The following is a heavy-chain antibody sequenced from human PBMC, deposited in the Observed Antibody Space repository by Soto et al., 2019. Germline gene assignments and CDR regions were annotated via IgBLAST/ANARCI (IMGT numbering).Heavy chain of an antibody. Sequence: QVQLVQSGADVKKPGSSVKVSCKASGGTFSSYAISWVRQAPGQGLEWMGGIIPIFGTANYAQKFQGRFTITADESTSTAYMALSSLRSEDTAVYSCARHVPAAGYYYGMDVWGPGTTVTVSS. V-gene: IGHV1-69*12. CDR1: GGTFSSYA. CDR2: IIPIFGTA. D-gene: IGHD2-2*01. J-gene: IGHJ6*02. CDR3: ARHVPAAGYYYGMDV.